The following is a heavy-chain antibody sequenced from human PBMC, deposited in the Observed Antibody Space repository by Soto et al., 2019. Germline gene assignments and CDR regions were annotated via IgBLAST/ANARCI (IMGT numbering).Heavy chain of an antibody. J-gene: IGHJ6*02. D-gene: IGHD2-8*01. CDR3: AKNGQPPYYYYGLDV. Sequence: QGHLVQSGAEVKKPGASVKVSCKASGYTFTRYGISWVRRAPGQGLEWMGWISGYNGDTNYAQNLQGRVTMTIDTSXXTAYMELRSLTSDDTAVYYCAKNGQPPYYYYGLDVWGQGTTVTVSS. V-gene: IGHV1-18*01. CDR1: GYTFTRYG. CDR2: ISGYNGDT.